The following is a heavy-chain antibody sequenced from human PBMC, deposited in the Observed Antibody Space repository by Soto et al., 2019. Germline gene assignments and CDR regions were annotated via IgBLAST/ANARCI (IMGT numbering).Heavy chain of an antibody. CDR3: ARVNSIAAAGRPYNWFDP. CDR2: IIPIFGTA. J-gene: IGHJ5*02. Sequence: ASVKVSCKASGGTFSSYAISWVRQAPGQGLEWMGGIIPIFGTANYAQKFQGRVTITADESTSTAYMELSSLRSEDTAVYYCARVNSIAAAGRPYNWFDPWGQGTLVTVSS. V-gene: IGHV1-69*13. CDR1: GGTFSSYA. D-gene: IGHD6-13*01.